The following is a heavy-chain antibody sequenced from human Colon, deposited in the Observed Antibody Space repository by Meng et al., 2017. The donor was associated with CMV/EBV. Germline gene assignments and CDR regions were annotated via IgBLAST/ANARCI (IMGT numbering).Heavy chain of an antibody. V-gene: IGHV3-30*02. D-gene: IGHD6-6*01. Sequence: GGSLRLSCAGSGFTFDTYSMNWVRQAPGKGLEWVAFIRYDGSDKYYVDSVKGRFTISRDNSKNTLYLQMNSLRAEDTAVYYCAKYSSSSLSFESWGQGTLVTVSS. CDR1: GFTFDTYS. CDR3: AKYSSSSLSFES. J-gene: IGHJ4*02. CDR2: IRYDGSDK.